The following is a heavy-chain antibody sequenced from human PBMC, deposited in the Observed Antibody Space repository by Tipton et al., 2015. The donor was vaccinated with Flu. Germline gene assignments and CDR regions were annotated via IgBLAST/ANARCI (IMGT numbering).Heavy chain of an antibody. J-gene: IGHJ5*02. Sequence: TLSLTCTVSGGSISTYYWSWIRQSPGKGLEWIGNIYYSGSTNYNPSLKSRVTITVDTSKNQFSLKLNSVTAADTAVYYCARALDSVDNWFDPWGQGTLVTVSS. CDR3: ARALDSVDNWFDP. CDR1: GGSISTYY. D-gene: IGHD2-21*01. CDR2: IYYSGST. V-gene: IGHV4-59*01.